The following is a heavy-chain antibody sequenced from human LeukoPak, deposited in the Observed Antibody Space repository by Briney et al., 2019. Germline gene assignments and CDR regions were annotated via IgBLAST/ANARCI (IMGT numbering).Heavy chain of an antibody. V-gene: IGHV3-7*01. Sequence: GGSLRLSCAASGFTFSSYWMSWVRQAPGKGLEWVANIKQDGSEKYYVDSVKGRFTISRDNAKNSLYLQMNSLRAEDTAVYYCARSAELYSGYGIFDYWGQGTLVTVSS. CDR1: GFTFSSYW. J-gene: IGHJ4*02. D-gene: IGHD5-12*01. CDR3: ARSAELYSGYGIFDY. CDR2: IKQDGSEK.